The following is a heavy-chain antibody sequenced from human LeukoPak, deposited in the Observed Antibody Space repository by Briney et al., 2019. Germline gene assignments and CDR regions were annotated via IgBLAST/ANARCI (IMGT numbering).Heavy chain of an antibody. Sequence: GGPLRLSCAASGFTSSSYSMNWVRQAPGKGREGVSYISSGSTYIYYADSVKGRFTISRENAKNSLYLQMNSLRAEDTAVYYCARGRTSGGMTTDIDYWGQGTLVTVSS. D-gene: IGHD4-11*01. CDR1: GFTSSSYS. V-gene: IGHV3-21*01. CDR2: ISSGSTYI. J-gene: IGHJ4*02. CDR3: ARGRTSGGMTTDIDY.